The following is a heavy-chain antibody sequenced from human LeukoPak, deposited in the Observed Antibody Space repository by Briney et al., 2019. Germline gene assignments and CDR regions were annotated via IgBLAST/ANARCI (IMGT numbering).Heavy chain of an antibody. J-gene: IGHJ4*02. Sequence: GRSLRLSCTTSGFTFGDYAMSWVRQVPGKGLEWVAVIWYDGSNEDYADSVKGRFTISRDNAKNSLYLQINSLRAEDTAVYYCARDPPYDSSGYSPVGYWGQGTLVTVSS. CDR1: GFTFGDYA. CDR3: ARDPPYDSSGYSPVGY. V-gene: IGHV3-30*04. D-gene: IGHD3-22*01. CDR2: IWYDGSNE.